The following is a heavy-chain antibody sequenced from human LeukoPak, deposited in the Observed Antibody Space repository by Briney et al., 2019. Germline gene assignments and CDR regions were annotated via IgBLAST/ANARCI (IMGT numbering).Heavy chain of an antibody. CDR3: ATTRGYSYGSDSYFDY. Sequence: SETLSLTCTVSGGSISSYYWSWIRQPPGKGLEWIGYIYYSGSTNYNPSLKSRVTISVDTSKNQFSLKLSSVTAADTAVYYCATTRGYSYGSDSYFDYWGQGTLVTVSS. CDR1: GGSISSYY. CDR2: IYYSGST. V-gene: IGHV4-59*01. D-gene: IGHD5-18*01. J-gene: IGHJ4*02.